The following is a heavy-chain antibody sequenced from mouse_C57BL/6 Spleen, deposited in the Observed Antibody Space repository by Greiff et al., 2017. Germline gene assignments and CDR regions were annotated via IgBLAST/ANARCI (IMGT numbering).Heavy chain of an antibody. CDR3: ARAQAVRYAMDY. D-gene: IGHD3-2*02. Sequence: QVQLQQSGAELVKPGASVKISCKASGYAFSSYWMNWVKQRPGKGLEWIGQIYPGDGDTNYNGKFKGKATLTADKSSSTAYMQLSSLTSEDSAVYFCARAQAVRYAMDYWGQGTSVTVSS. V-gene: IGHV1-80*01. J-gene: IGHJ4*01. CDR1: GYAFSSYW. CDR2: IYPGDGDT.